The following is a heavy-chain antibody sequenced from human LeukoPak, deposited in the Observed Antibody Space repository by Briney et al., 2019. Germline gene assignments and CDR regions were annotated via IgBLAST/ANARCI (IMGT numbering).Heavy chain of an antibody. CDR1: GFTFSSYW. J-gene: IGHJ5*02. V-gene: IGHV3-74*01. CDR3: AREMATISFGP. CDR2: FNSDGSNT. D-gene: IGHD5-24*01. Sequence: GGSLRLSCAASGFTFSSYWMHWVRQAPGKGLVWVSRFNSDGSNTRYADSVKGRFTISRDNAKNTLYLQMNSLRAEDTAVYYCAREMATISFGPWGQGTLVTVSS.